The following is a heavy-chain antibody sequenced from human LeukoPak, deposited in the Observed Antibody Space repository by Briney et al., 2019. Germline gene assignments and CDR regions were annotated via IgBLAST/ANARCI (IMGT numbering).Heavy chain of an antibody. V-gene: IGHV3-74*01. J-gene: IGHJ6*03. Sequence: GGSLRLSCAASGFTFSSFWTHWVRQAPGRGLVCVSRIDTDGSSTVYADSVKGRFTSSRDNAKNTLYLQMNSLRAEDTAVYYCARSEYSSTWYGDHYYYYMDVWGKGTTVTVSS. CDR3: ARSEYSSTWYGDHYYYYMDV. D-gene: IGHD6-13*01. CDR1: GFTFSSFW. CDR2: IDTDGSST.